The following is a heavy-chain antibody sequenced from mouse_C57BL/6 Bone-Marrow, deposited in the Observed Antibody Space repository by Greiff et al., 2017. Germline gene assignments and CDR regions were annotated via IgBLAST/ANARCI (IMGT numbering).Heavy chain of an antibody. V-gene: IGHV1-59*01. D-gene: IGHD4-1*01. CDR3: AGDLTGSGFDY. Sequence: QVQLQQPGAELVRPGTSVKLSCKASGYTFTSYWMHWVKQRPGQGLEWIGVIDPSDSYTNYNQKFKGKATLTVDPSSSTAYMQLSSLTSEDSAVYYCAGDLTGSGFDYWGQGTTLTVSS. J-gene: IGHJ2*01. CDR1: GYTFTSYW. CDR2: IDPSDSYT.